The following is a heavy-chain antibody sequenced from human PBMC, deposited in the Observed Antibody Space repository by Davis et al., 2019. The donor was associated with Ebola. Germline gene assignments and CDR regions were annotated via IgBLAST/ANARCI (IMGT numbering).Heavy chain of an antibody. CDR1: GGSISSYY. Sequence: PSETLSLTCTVPGGSISSYYWSWIRQPPGKGLEWIGYIYYSGSTNYNPSLKSRVTISVDTSKNQFSLKLSSVTAADTAVYYCARRLAQSFYDTGFDYWGQGTLVTVSS. V-gene: IGHV4-59*01. CDR2: IYYSGST. CDR3: ARRLAQSFYDTGFDY. J-gene: IGHJ4*02. D-gene: IGHD1-14*01.